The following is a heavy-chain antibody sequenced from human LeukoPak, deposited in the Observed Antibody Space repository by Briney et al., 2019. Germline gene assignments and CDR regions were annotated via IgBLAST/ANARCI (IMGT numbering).Heavy chain of an antibody. CDR1: GYTFNNYG. CDR2: VTSYNGDT. Sequence: ASVKVSCKASGYTFNNYGISWVRQAPGQGLEWMGWVTSYNGDTNYAQKFQGRVTMTTDTSTSTAYMELRSLRSDDTAMYYCARDWHILTGRNCFDPWGQGTLVTVSS. V-gene: IGHV1-18*01. J-gene: IGHJ5*02. D-gene: IGHD3-9*01. CDR3: ARDWHILTGRNCFDP.